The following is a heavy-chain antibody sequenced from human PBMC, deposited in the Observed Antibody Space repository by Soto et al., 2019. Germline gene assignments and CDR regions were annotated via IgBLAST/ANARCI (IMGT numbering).Heavy chain of an antibody. CDR3: ARDSIYYDILTGYHRGPYFDY. J-gene: IGHJ4*02. V-gene: IGHV3-33*01. D-gene: IGHD3-9*01. Sequence: GGSLRLSCAASGFTFSSYGMHWVRQAPGKGLEWVAVIWYDGSNKYYADSVKGRFTISRDNSKNTLYLQMNSLRAEDTAVYYCARDSIYYDILTGYHRGPYFDYWGQGTLVTVSS. CDR1: GFTFSSYG. CDR2: IWYDGSNK.